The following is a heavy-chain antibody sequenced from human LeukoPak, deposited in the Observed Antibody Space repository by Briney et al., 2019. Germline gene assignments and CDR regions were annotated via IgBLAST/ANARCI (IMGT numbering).Heavy chain of an antibody. CDR3: ARDRSPGVVRGAYFDS. Sequence: SETLSLTCAVYGGSFTGHYWTWIRQPPEKGLEWIGVINHSGRTFSAVSLKSRLSISVDTSKNQFSLNLTSVTAADTAVYYCARDRSPGVVRGAYFDSWGQGTLVTVSS. D-gene: IGHD3-10*01. V-gene: IGHV4-34*01. CDR2: INHSGRT. CDR1: GGSFTGHY. J-gene: IGHJ4*02.